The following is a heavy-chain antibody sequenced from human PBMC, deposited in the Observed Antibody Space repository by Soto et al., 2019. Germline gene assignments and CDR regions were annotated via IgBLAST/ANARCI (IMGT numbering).Heavy chain of an antibody. CDR3: ARVGSSSWYVYFDY. CDR1: GGSISSGDYY. J-gene: IGHJ4*02. D-gene: IGHD6-13*01. V-gene: IGHV4-30-4*01. Sequence: KASETLSLTCIVSGGSISSGDYYWSWIRQPPGKGLEWIGYIYYSGSTYYNPSLKSRVTISVDTSKNQFSLKLSSVTAADTAVYYCARVGSSSWYVYFDYWGQGTLVTVSS. CDR2: IYYSGST.